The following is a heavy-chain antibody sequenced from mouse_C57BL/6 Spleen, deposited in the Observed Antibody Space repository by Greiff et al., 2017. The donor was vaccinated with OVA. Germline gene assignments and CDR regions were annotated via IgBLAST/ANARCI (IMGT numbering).Heavy chain of an antibody. D-gene: IGHD2-4*01. V-gene: IGHV1-69*01. J-gene: IGHJ4*01. Sequence: QVQLQQPGAELVMPGASVKLSCKASGYTFTSYWMHWVKQRPGQGLEWIGEIDPSDSYTNYNQKFKGKSTLTVDKSSSTAYMQLSSLTSEDSAVYYCARGEDYDGGVAMDYWGQGTSGTVSS. CDR1: GYTFTSYW. CDR3: ARGEDYDGGVAMDY. CDR2: IDPSDSYT.